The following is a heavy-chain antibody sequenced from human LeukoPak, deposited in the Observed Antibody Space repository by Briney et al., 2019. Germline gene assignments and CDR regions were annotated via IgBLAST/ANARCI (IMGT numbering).Heavy chain of an antibody. V-gene: IGHV3-7*01. CDR1: ALTFSSYW. Sequence: PGGSLRLSCEASALTFSSYWMSWVRQPPGKGLEWVANMKEVGGEINNLDSMNGGFTTSRETDKNSLFLQMNGLRVEDTAVYYCARYRGYSTFDYWGQGTLVTVSS. J-gene: IGHJ4*02. CDR2: MKEVGGEI. D-gene: IGHD4-23*01. CDR3: ARYRGYSTFDY.